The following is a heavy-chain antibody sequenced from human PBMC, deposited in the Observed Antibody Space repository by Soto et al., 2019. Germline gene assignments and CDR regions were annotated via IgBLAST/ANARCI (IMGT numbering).Heavy chain of an antibody. CDR3: AIGQGGADWVRDYYYYYYMDV. D-gene: IGHD3-9*01. Sequence: SETLSLTCTVSGGSISSSSYYWGWIRQPPGKGLEWIGSIYYSGSTYYNPSLKSRVTISVDTSKNQFSLKLSSVTAADTAVYYCAIGQGGADWVRDYYYYYYMDVWGKGTTVTVSS. CDR1: GGSISSSSYY. J-gene: IGHJ6*03. V-gene: IGHV4-39*01. CDR2: IYYSGST.